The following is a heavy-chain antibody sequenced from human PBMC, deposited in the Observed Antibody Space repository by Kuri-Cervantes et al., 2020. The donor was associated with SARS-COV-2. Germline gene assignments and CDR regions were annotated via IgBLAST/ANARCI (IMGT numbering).Heavy chain of an antibody. D-gene: IGHD1-26*01. CDR2: ISGSGSST. Sequence: GGSLRLSCAASGFTFSSYSMNWVRQAPGKGLEWVSAISGSGSSTYYADSVKGRFTISRDNSKNALYLQMNSLRAEDTAVYYCAKSGEDRYYYYYYMDVWGKGTTVTVSS. J-gene: IGHJ6*03. V-gene: IGHV3-23*01. CDR3: AKSGEDRYYYYYYMDV. CDR1: GFTFSSYS.